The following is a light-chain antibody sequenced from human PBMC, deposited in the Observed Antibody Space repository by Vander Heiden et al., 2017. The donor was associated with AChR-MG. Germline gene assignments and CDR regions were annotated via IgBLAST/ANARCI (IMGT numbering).Light chain of an antibody. CDR1: SSNIGSGS. CDR3: AAWDDSLNVL. J-gene: IGLJ2*01. Sequence: QSVLTQPPSVSGTPGQRVTIPCSGSSSNIGSGSVNWYHQPPGAAPKLLIYSNNQRPSGVPDRFSGSKSGTSASLAISGLQSEDEADYYCAAWDDSLNVLFGGGTKLTVL. V-gene: IGLV1-44*01. CDR2: SNN.